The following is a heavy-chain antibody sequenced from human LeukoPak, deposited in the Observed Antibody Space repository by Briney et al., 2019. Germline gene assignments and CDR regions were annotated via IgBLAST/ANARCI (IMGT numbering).Heavy chain of an antibody. CDR1: GFTFSMYA. D-gene: IGHD3-16*02. CDR3: AKGGSYRSQPYFDY. V-gene: IGHV3-23*01. J-gene: IGHJ4*02. CDR2: ISGSGVST. Sequence: GGSLRLSCAASGFTFSMYAMNWVRQAPGKGLEWVSGISGSGVSTYYADSVKGRFTISRDNSKNTVYLQMNSLRAEDTAVYYCAKGGSYRSQPYFDYWGQGTPVTVSS.